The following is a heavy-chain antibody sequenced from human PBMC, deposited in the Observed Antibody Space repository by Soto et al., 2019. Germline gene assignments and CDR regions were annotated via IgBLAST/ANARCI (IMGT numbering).Heavy chain of an antibody. CDR3: ARGVGNNWNYIWFDP. V-gene: IGHV3-30*03. CDR1: GFTFSTYA. D-gene: IGHD1-1*01. J-gene: IGHJ5*02. Sequence: QVRMVESGGGVVQPGRSLRLSCAASGFTFSTYAMHWVRQAPGKGLEWVAGASYDGNDKDYADSVKGRFTISRDNSKNTLYLQMSSLRVDDTAVYYCARGVGNNWNYIWFDPWGQGTLVTVSS. CDR2: ASYDGNDK.